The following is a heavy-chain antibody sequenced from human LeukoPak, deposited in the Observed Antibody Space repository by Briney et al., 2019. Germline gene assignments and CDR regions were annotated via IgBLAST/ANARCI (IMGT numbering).Heavy chain of an antibody. CDR3: ARDGYNQENAFDI. J-gene: IGHJ3*02. CDR2: IYYSGST. Sequence: SETLSLTCTVSGGSISSSSYYWGWIRQPPGKGLEWIGSIYYSGSTYYNPSLKSRVTISVDTSKNQFSLKLSSVTAADTAVYYCARDGYNQENAFDIWGQGTMVTVSS. V-gene: IGHV4-39*07. D-gene: IGHD5-24*01. CDR1: GGSISSSSYY.